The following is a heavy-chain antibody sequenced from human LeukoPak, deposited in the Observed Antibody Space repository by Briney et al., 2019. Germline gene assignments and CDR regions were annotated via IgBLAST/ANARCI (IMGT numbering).Heavy chain of an antibody. J-gene: IGHJ4*02. CDR2: IYYSGST. V-gene: IGHV4-39*07. Sequence: SSETLSLTCSVSGGSVSGTNYYWAWIRQPPEKGLEWIVTIYYSGSTYYNVSLKSRVTISVDTSKNQFSLNLSSVTAADTAVYYCARLRSPGDFDYWGQGTLVTVSS. CDR1: GGSVSGTNYY. CDR3: ARLRSPGDFDY. D-gene: IGHD1-26*01.